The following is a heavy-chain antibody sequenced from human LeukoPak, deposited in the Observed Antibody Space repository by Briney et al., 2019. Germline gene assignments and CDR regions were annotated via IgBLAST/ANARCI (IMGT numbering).Heavy chain of an antibody. V-gene: IGHV3-23*01. CDR3: AKSSGYYQQTRDY. CDR1: GFTFSSSA. D-gene: IGHD3-22*01. CDR2: ISGSGGST. Sequence: GGSLRLSCAASGFTFSSSAMSWVRQAPGKGLEWVSAISGSGGSTYYADSVKGRFTISRDNSKNTLYLQMNSLRAEDTAVYYCAKSSGYYQQTRDYWGQGTLVTVSS. J-gene: IGHJ4*02.